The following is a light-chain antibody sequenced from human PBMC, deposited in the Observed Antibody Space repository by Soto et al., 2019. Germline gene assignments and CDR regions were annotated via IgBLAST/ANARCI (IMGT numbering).Light chain of an antibody. CDR2: AAS. V-gene: IGKV1-27*01. J-gene: IGKJ4*01. CDR3: QQYNSYLVT. CDR1: QGISNY. Sequence: DIQMTQSPSSLSASVGDRVTITCQASQGISNYLAWYQQKPGTVPKLLISAASTLQTGVPSRFSGSGSGTEFTLTISSLQPDDFATYYCQQYNSYLVTFGGGTKVDIK.